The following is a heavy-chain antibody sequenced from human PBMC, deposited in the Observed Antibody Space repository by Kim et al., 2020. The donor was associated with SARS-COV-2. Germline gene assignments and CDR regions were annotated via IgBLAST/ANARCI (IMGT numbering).Heavy chain of an antibody. Sequence: GGSLRLSCAASEFAFISYWMYWVRQAPGKGLEWVATIQPNGSEKYYVDSVRGRFTISRDNAKKSLSLQMNSLRAEDTAVYYCAKLVLPAALHFYGLDVWGQGTTVTVSS. CDR2: IQPNGSEK. V-gene: IGHV3-7*03. CDR3: AKLVLPAALHFYGLDV. J-gene: IGHJ6*02. CDR1: EFAFISYW. D-gene: IGHD2-2*01.